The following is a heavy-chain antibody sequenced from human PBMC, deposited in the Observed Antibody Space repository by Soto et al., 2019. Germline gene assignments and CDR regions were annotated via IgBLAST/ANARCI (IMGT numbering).Heavy chain of an antibody. V-gene: IGHV4-4*02. CDR1: GGSISSTKW. J-gene: IGHJ6*02. CDR2: IYHSGST. D-gene: IGHD2-2*01. CDR3: ARDDHIVVVPTSLGAMDV. Sequence: ASETLSLTCAVYGGSISSTKWWSWVRQPPGKGLEWIGEIYHSGSTNYNPSLKSRVTISLDKSKNQFSRKLTSVTAADSAVYYCARDDHIVVVPTSLGAMDVWGQGTTVTVSS.